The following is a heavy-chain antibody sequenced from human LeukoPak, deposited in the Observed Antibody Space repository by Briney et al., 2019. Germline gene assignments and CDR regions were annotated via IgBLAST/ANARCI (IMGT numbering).Heavy chain of an antibody. CDR1: GGTFSSYA. J-gene: IGHJ4*02. CDR3: ARDLQGELYFDY. V-gene: IGHV1-69*13. D-gene: IGHD1-26*01. Sequence: SVKVSCKASGGTFSSYAISWVRQAPGQGLEWMGGIIPIFGTANYAQKFQGRVTITADESTSTAYMELSSLRSEDTAVYYCARDLQGELYFDYWGQGTLVTVSS. CDR2: IIPIFGTA.